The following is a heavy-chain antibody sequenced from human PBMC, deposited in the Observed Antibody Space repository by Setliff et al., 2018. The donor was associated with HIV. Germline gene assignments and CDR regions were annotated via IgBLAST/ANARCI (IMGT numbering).Heavy chain of an antibody. CDR2: MYYSGST. CDR1: GGSFNGYY. V-gene: IGHV4-39*01. D-gene: IGHD5-12*01. Sequence: SETLSLTCAVYGGSFNGYYWGWIRQPPGKGLEWIGSMYYSGSTYYNPSLKSRVTISVDTSKKQFSLKLRSVTAADTAVYYCARRRDGYNSAPWRNDYWGQGTLVTVSS. CDR3: ARRRDGYNSAPWRNDY. J-gene: IGHJ4*02.